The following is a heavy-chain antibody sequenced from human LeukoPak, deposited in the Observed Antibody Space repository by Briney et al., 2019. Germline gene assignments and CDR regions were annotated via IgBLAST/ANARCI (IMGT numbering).Heavy chain of an antibody. J-gene: IGHJ4*02. V-gene: IGHV4-61*01. CDR3: ARVQRDGYWLGL. CDR2: IYYSGST. D-gene: IGHD5-24*01. CDR1: GGSVSSGSYY. Sequence: NPSETLSLTCTVSGGSVSSGSYYWSWIRQPPGKGLEWIGYIYYSGSTNYNPPLKSRVTISVDTSKNQFSLKLSSVTAADTAVYYCARVQRDGYWLGLWGQGTLVTVSS.